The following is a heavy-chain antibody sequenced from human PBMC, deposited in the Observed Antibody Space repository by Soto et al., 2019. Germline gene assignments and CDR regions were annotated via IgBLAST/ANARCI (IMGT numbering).Heavy chain of an antibody. CDR3: AKSHQYSYGYFY. CDR2: FDPEDGET. V-gene: IGHV1-24*01. CDR1: GYTLTELS. Sequence: ASVKVSCKVSGYTLTELSMHWVRQAPGKGLEWMGGFDPEDGETIYAQKFQGRVTMTGDTSTDTAYMELSSLRSEDTAVYYCAKSHQYSYGYFYWGQGTLVTVSS. D-gene: IGHD5-18*01. J-gene: IGHJ4*02.